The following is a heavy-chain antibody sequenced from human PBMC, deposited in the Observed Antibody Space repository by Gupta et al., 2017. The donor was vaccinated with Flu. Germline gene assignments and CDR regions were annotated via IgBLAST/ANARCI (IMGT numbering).Heavy chain of an antibody. CDR2: INTNGGST. Sequence: EMQLVESGGGLVQPGGSLRLSCAASGFSFSSYAMHWVRQAPGKGLEYVSAINTNGGSTFYADSVKGRFTISRDNSENTLSLQMDRLRPEDMAVYYCARRSHTNCYDYWGQGTLVTVSS. V-gene: IGHV3-64*07. CDR1: GFSFSSYA. CDR3: ARRSHTNCYDY. D-gene: IGHD1-1*01. J-gene: IGHJ4*02.